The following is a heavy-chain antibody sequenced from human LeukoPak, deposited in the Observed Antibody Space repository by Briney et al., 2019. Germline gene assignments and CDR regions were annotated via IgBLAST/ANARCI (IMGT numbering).Heavy chain of an antibody. CDR1: GGSFSGYY. V-gene: IGHV4-34*01. D-gene: IGHD3-16*02. CDR2: INHSGST. Sequence: SETLSLTCAVYGGSFSGYYWSWIRQPPGKGLEWIGEINHSGSTNYNPSLKSRVTISVDTSKNQFSLKLSSVTAADTAVYYCARVGMITFGGVIVPGAFDYWGQGTLVTVSS. J-gene: IGHJ4*02. CDR3: ARVGMITFGGVIVPGAFDY.